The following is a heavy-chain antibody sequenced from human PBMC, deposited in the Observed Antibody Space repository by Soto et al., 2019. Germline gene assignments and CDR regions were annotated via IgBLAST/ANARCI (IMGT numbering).Heavy chain of an antibody. D-gene: IGHD3-3*01. CDR3: AKVGRLRFLEWLLFHSFDY. Sequence: PGGSLRLSCAASGFTFSSYAMSWVRQAPGKGLEWVSAISGSGGSTYYADSAKGRFTISRDNSKNTLYLQMNSLRAEDTAVYYCAKVGRLRFLEWLLFHSFDYWGQGTLVTVSS. V-gene: IGHV3-23*01. CDR1: GFTFSSYA. J-gene: IGHJ4*02. CDR2: ISGSGGST.